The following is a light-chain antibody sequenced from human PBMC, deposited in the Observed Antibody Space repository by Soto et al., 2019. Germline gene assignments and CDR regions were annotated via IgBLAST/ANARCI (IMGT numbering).Light chain of an antibody. CDR2: DAS. CDR3: QQRSNWPPWT. Sequence: EIVLTQSPATLSLSPGERATLSCRASQSVSSYLVWYQQKPGQAPRLLIYDASNRATGIPARFSGSGSGTDCTLTISSLEPEDFAVYYCQQRSNWPPWTFGQGTKVEIK. V-gene: IGKV3-11*01. J-gene: IGKJ1*01. CDR1: QSVSSY.